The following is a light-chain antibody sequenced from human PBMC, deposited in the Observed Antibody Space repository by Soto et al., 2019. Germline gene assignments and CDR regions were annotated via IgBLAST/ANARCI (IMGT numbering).Light chain of an antibody. CDR3: QKYYTVPPIT. CDR1: QGISNY. CDR2: AAS. V-gene: IGKV1-27*01. Sequence: DIQMTQSPSSLSASVGDRVTITCRASQGISNYLAWYQQKPGKVPKLLIYAASTLQSGVPSRFSGIGSGTGFALTFSCLMTKDVATYFCQKYYTVPPITFGTGTKVDI. J-gene: IGKJ3*01.